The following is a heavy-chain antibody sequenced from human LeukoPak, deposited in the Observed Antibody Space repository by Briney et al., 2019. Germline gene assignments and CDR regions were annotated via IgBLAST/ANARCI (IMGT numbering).Heavy chain of an antibody. V-gene: IGHV3-21*01. CDR2: ISSSSSYI. J-gene: IGHJ4*02. Sequence: PGGSLRLSCVASGFTFSSYSMNWVRQAPGKGLEWVSSISSSSSYIYYADSVKGRFTISRDNTKNSLYLQMNSLRAEDTAVYYCASIKYYDFWSGYSPSFGYWGQGTLVTVSS. CDR1: GFTFSSYS. CDR3: ASIKYYDFWSGYSPSFGY. D-gene: IGHD3-3*01.